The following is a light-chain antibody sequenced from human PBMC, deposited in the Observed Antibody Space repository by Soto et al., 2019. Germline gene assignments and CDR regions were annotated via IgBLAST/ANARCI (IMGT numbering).Light chain of an antibody. CDR1: QSVSSD. V-gene: IGKV3-15*01. J-gene: IGKJ1*01. CDR3: QQYDKWPQT. Sequence: EIVMTQSPATLSVSPGERATLSCRASQSVSSDLAWYQHKPGQAPRLLIYGASTRATGIPARFSGRGSGTEFTLTISSLQSVDFAVYYCQQYDKWPQTFGQGTKVEIK. CDR2: GAS.